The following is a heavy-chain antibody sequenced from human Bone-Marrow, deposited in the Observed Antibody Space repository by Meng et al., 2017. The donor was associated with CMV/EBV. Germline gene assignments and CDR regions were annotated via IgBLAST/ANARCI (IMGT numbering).Heavy chain of an antibody. CDR2: INPERGDT. Sequence: ASVKVSCKASGYTFSGHYIHWVRQAPGQGVEWVGWINPERGDTKYAQKFQGRVTMTRDTSISTAYMELNRLTSDDTAVYYCARDPYYYQSSGYRVEVWGQGTTVTVSS. J-gene: IGHJ6*02. CDR1: GYTFSGHY. D-gene: IGHD3-22*01. CDR3: ARDPYYYQSSGYRVEV. V-gene: IGHV1-2*02.